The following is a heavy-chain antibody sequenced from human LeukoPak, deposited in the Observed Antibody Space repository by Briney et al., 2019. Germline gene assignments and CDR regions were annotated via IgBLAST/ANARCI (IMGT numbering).Heavy chain of an antibody. CDR1: GYTFTSYG. CDR2: ISAYNGNT. CDR3: ARDIVVVPAAHNWFDP. D-gene: IGHD2-2*01. V-gene: IGHV1-18*01. J-gene: IGHJ5*02. Sequence: ASVKVSCKASGYTFTSYGISWVRQAPGQGLEWMGWISAYNGNTNYAQKHQGRVTMTTDTSTSTAYMELRSLRSDDTAVYYCARDIVVVPAAHNWFDPWGQGTLVTVSS.